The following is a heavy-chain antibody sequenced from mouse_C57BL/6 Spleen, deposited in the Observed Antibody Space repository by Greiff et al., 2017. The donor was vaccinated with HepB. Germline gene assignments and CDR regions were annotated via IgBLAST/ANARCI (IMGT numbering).Heavy chain of an antibody. V-gene: IGHV1-64*01. CDR1: GYTFTSYW. D-gene: IGHD2-1*01. J-gene: IGHJ2*01. CDR3: ARGGSYGNLFDY. CDR2: IHPNSGST. Sequence: QVQLKQPGAELVKPGASVKLSCKASGYTFTSYWMHWVKQRPGQGLEWIGMIHPNSGSTNYNEKFKSKATLTVDKSSSTAYMQLSSLTSEDSAVYYCARGGSYGNLFDYWGQGTTLTVSS.